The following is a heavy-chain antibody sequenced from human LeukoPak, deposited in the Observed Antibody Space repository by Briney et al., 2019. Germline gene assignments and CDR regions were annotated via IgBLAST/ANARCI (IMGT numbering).Heavy chain of an antibody. CDR1: GYSFTTYW. J-gene: IGHJ6*03. D-gene: IGHD2-2*01. Sequence: GESLKISCQGSGYSFTTYWIVWVRQMPGKGLEWMGIIYPGDSDTRYSPSFQGQVTISADKSISTAYLQWSSLKASDTAIYYCARHGSGTSPRFYYYYMDVWGKGTTVIVSS. V-gene: IGHV5-51*01. CDR2: IYPGDSDT. CDR3: ARHGSGTSPRFYYYYMDV.